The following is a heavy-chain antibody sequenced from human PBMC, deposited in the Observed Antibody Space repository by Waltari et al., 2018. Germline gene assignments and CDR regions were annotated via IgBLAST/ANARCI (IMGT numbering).Heavy chain of an antibody. D-gene: IGHD2-2*01. CDR2: IIPVYGTA. CDR1: GGTFSSYA. CDR3: ARPRPDIVVVPDALYGMDV. Sequence: QVQLVQSGAEVKKPGSSVKVSCKASGGTFSSYAISWVRQAPGQGLEWMGAIIPVYGTANCAQKCQGRGTVTADESTSTAYMELSSLRSEDTAVYYCARPRPDIVVVPDALYGMDVWGQGTTVTVSS. V-gene: IGHV1-69*01. J-gene: IGHJ6*02.